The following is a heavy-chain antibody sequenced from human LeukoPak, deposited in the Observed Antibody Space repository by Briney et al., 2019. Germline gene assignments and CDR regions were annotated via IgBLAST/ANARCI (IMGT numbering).Heavy chain of an antibody. V-gene: IGHV3-48*01. CDR1: GFSFSSYS. J-gene: IGHJ4*02. CDR3: AKGRPLLFDY. D-gene: IGHD2-15*01. CDR2: IRSSSSTI. Sequence: PGGSLRLSCAASGFSFSSYSMNWVRQAPGKGLEWVSYIRSSSSTIYYADSVKGRFTISRDKSKNTLYLQMSSLRAEDTAVFYCAKGRPLLFDYWGQGTLVTVSS.